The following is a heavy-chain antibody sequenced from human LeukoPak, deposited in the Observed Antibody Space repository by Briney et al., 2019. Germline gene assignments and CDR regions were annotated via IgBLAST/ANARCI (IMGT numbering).Heavy chain of an antibody. CDR1: GFTFSSYS. D-gene: IGHD1-26*01. V-gene: IGHV3-21*01. J-gene: IGHJ3*02. Sequence: PGGSLRLSCAASGFTFSSYSMNWVRQAPGKGLEWVSSISSSSSYIYYADSVKGRFTISRDNAKNSLYLQMNSLRAEDTAVYYCARGIVGVGATLGAFDIWGQGTMVTVSS. CDR2: ISSSSSYI. CDR3: ARGIVGVGATLGAFDI.